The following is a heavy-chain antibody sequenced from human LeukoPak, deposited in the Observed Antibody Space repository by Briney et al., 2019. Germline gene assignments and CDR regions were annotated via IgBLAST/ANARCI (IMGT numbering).Heavy chain of an antibody. CDR3: ARDYCSGPKCYFIDY. D-gene: IGHD2-15*01. V-gene: IGHV3-48*04. CDR1: GFTFSSYW. J-gene: IGHJ4*02. Sequence: GGSLRLSCAASGFTFSSYWMNWVRQAPGKGLEWVSYIASSSTVYYAGSVKGRFTISRDNAKNSLFLQMNSLRAEDTAVYYCARDYCSGPKCYFIDYWGQGALVTVSS. CDR2: IASSSTV.